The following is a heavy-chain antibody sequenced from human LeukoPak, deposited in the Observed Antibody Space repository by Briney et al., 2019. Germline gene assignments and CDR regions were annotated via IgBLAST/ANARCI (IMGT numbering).Heavy chain of an antibody. CDR3: ARHAELLRFLEWFNWFDP. Sequence: PSETLSLTCTVSGGSISSSSYCWGWIRQPPGKGLEWIGSIYYSGSTYYNPSLKSRVTISVDTSKNQFSLKLSSVTAADTAVYYCARHAELLRFLEWFNWFDPWGQGTLVTVSS. D-gene: IGHD3-3*01. J-gene: IGHJ5*02. V-gene: IGHV4-39*01. CDR2: IYYSGST. CDR1: GGSISSSSYC.